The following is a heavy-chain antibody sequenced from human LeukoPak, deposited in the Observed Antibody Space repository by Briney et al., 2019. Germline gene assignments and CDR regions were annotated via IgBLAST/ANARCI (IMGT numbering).Heavy chain of an antibody. Sequence: AGGSLRLSCAASGFTVSSSYMSWVRQAPGKGLEWVSAIRDSGSSTHYADSVKGRFTTSRDNSKNTLFLQMNSLRAEDTAIYYCAKYGPQDSGSSHFDYWGQGTLVTVSS. CDR3: AKYGPQDSGSSHFDY. V-gene: IGHV3-23*01. J-gene: IGHJ4*02. D-gene: IGHD1-26*01. CDR1: GFTVSSSY. CDR2: IRDSGSST.